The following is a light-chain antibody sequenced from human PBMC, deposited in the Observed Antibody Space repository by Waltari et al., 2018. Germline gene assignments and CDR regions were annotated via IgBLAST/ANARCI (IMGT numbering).Light chain of an antibody. CDR1: SSDIGAGFD. V-gene: IGLV1-40*01. J-gene: IGLJ1*01. Sequence: QSVLTQPPSVSGAPGQRVTISCTGSSSDIGAGFDVQWYQQLPGTAPKLLISGNSGRPPGVPDRFSASRSGTSASLAITGLQAEDEADYYCQSWDSGLSAFVFGTGTKVTVL. CDR3: QSWDSGLSAFV. CDR2: GNS.